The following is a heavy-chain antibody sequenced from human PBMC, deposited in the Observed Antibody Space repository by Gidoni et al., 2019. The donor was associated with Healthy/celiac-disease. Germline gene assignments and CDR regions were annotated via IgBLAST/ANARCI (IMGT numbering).Heavy chain of an antibody. V-gene: IGHV3-48*03. D-gene: IGHD7-27*01. CDR2: ISSSGSTI. J-gene: IGHJ4*02. CDR1: GFTFSSYE. CDR3: APFPANWDFDY. Sequence: EVQLVESGGGLVQPGGSLRLSCAASGFTFSSYEMNWVRQAPGKGLEWVSYISSSGSTIYYADSVKGRFTISRDNAKNSLYLQMNSLRAEDTAVYYCAPFPANWDFDYWGQGTLVTVSS.